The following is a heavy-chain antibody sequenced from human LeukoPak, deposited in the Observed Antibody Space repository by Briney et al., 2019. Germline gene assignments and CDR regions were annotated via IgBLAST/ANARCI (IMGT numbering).Heavy chain of an antibody. CDR1: GGSISSSSYY. J-gene: IGHJ4*02. CDR3: ARHAVYAGSGWSFDY. D-gene: IGHD6-19*01. CDR2: IYYSGST. Sequence: SETLSLTCTVSGGSISSSSYYWGWIRQPPGKGLEWIGSIYYSGSTYYSPSLKSRVTISVDTSKNQFSLTLSSVTAAGTAVYYCARHAVYAGSGWSFDYWGKGTLVTVSS. V-gene: IGHV4-39*01.